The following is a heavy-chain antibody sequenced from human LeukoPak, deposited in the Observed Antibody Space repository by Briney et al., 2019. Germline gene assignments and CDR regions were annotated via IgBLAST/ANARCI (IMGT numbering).Heavy chain of an antibody. D-gene: IGHD1-26*01. J-gene: IGHJ3*02. V-gene: IGHV1-69*13. CDR3: ARDLRELLREAFDI. CDR2: IIPIFGTA. CDR1: GGTFSSYA. Sequence: SVKVSCKASGGTFSSYAISWVRQAPGQGLEWMGGIIPIFGTANYAQKFQGRVTITADESTSTAYMELNSLRAEDTAVYYCARDLRELLREAFDIWGQGAMVTVSS.